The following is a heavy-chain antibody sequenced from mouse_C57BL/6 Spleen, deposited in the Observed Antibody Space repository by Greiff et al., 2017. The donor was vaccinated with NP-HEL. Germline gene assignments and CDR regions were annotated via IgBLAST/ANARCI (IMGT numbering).Heavy chain of an antibody. V-gene: IGHV1-67*01. D-gene: IGHD1-1*01. CDR2: ISTYYGDA. J-gene: IGHJ1*03. CDR3: ARGGITTVVTDWYFDV. Sequence: QVQLKQSGPELVRPGVSVKISCKGSGYTFTDYAMHWVKQSHAKSLEWIGVISTYYGDASYNQKFKDKASMTVDKSSSTAYMELARLTSEDSAVYYCARGGITTVVTDWYFDVWGTGTTVTVSS. CDR1: GYTFTDYA.